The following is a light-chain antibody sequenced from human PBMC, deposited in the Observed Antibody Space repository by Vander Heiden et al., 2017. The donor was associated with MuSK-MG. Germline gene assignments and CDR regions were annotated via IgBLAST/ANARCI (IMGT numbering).Light chain of an antibody. V-gene: IGKV3-15*01. Sequence: EIVTTSSPATLSVSPGERATLSCRGSQSVSRNLAWYQQKPGQAPRLLIYDASTRATGIPARFSGSGSGTEFTLTISSLQSEDFAVYYCQQYNNWPLYTFGQGTKLEIK. CDR3: QQYNNWPLYT. CDR1: QSVSRN. CDR2: DAS. J-gene: IGKJ2*01.